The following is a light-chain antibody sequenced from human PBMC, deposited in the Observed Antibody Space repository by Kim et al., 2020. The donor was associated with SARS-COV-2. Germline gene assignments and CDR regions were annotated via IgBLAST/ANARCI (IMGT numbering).Light chain of an antibody. CDR2: GAS. V-gene: IGKV3-15*01. J-gene: IGKJ2*01. CDR3: QQYNNWPGT. CDR1: QSVSSN. Sequence: ERVMTQSPATLSVSPGERVTLSCRASQSVSSNLAWYQQKPGQAPRLLIYGASTRATGIPARFSGSGSGTEFTLTISSLQSEDFALYYCQQYNNWPGTFGQGTKLEI.